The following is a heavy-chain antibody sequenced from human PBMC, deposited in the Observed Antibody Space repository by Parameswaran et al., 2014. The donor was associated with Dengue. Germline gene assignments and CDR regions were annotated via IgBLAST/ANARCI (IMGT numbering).Heavy chain of an antibody. CDR2: IYSGGST. CDR3: ARDSGYQDAFDI. D-gene: IGHD5-12*01. V-gene: IGHV3-66*01. Sequence: VRQMPGKGLEWVSVIYSGGSTYYADSVKGRFTISRDNSKNTLYLQMNSLRAEDTAVYYCARDSGYQDAFDIWGQGTMVTVSS. J-gene: IGHJ3*02.